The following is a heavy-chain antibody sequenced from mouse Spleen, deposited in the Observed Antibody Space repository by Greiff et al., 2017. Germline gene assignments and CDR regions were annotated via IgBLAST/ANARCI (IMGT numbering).Heavy chain of an antibody. CDR3: ARGGTGYYFDY. J-gene: IGHJ2*01. CDR1: GYTFTSYW. V-gene: IGHV1S132*01. D-gene: IGHD2-2*01. Sequence: QVQLQQSGAELVKPGASVKLSCKTSGYTFTSYWIQWVKQRPGQGLGWIGEIFPGTGTTYYNEKFKGKATLTIDTSSSTAYMQLSSLTSEDSAVYFCARGGTGYYFDYWGQGTTLTVSS. CDR2: IFPGTGTT.